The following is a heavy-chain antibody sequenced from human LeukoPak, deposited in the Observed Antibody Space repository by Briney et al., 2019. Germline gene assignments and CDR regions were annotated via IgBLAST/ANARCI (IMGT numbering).Heavy chain of an antibody. CDR2: ISGSGDST. Sequence: PGGSLRLSCAVSGFTFTSYWMSWVRQAPGKGLEWVSGISGSGDSTYYADSVKGRFTISRDNSKNTLYLQMNSLRVEDTATYYCAKVRAPSGWFNSDYWGQGTLVTVSS. V-gene: IGHV3-23*01. D-gene: IGHD6-19*01. CDR3: AKVRAPSGWFNSDY. CDR1: GFTFTSYW. J-gene: IGHJ4*02.